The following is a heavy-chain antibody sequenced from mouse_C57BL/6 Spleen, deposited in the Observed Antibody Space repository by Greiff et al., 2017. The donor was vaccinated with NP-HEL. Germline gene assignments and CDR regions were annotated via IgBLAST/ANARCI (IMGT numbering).Heavy chain of an antibody. CDR2: ISSGSSTI. V-gene: IGHV5-17*01. CDR3: ARRSYDYDDAMDY. CDR1: GFTFSDYG. Sequence: EVQRVESGGGLVKPGGSLKLSCAASGFTFSDYGMHWVRQAPEKGLEWVAYISSGSSTIYYADTVKGRFTISRDNAKNTLFLQMTSLRSEDTAMYYCARRSYDYDDAMDYWGQGTSVTVSS. J-gene: IGHJ4*01. D-gene: IGHD2-4*01.